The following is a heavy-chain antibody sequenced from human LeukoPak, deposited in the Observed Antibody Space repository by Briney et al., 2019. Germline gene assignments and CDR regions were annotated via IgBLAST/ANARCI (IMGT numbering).Heavy chain of an antibody. D-gene: IGHD3-10*01. Sequence: GGSLRLSCAATGFTFSSYAMSWVRQAPGKGLEWVSAISGSGGSTYYADSVKGQFTISRDNSKNTLYLQMNSLRAEDTAVYYCAKVVGAYGPLGDDYWGQGTLVTVSS. CDR3: AKVVGAYGPLGDDY. J-gene: IGHJ4*02. CDR2: ISGSGGST. CDR1: GFTFSSYA. V-gene: IGHV3-23*01.